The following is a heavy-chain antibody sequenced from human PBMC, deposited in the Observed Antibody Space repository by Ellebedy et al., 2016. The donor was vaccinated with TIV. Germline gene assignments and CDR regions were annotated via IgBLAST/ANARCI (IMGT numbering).Heavy chain of an antibody. CDR1: GGSISGYY. Sequence: SETLSLTXTVSGGSISGYYWSWIRQPPGKGLEWIGYIYYSGSTDYNPSLKSRLTISVDTSKNQFSLSLISVTAADTALYFCVRGEAAGTFGYWGQGSLVSVSS. D-gene: IGHD3-10*01. CDR3: VRGEAAGTFGY. V-gene: IGHV4-59*12. J-gene: IGHJ4*02. CDR2: IYYSGST.